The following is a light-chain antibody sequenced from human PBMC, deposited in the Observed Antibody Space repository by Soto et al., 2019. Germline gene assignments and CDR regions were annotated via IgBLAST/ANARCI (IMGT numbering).Light chain of an antibody. CDR3: QQFNNWPRT. J-gene: IGKJ1*01. CDR1: QSVSSK. CDR2: DAS. V-gene: IGKV3-15*01. Sequence: ELAMTQSAATLSVSPGERATLSSRASQSVSSKLAWYQQKPGQAPRLLIYDASTRATGIPARFSVSVSGTEFTLTISSLQSEDFAVYYCQQFNNWPRTFGQGTKVDIK.